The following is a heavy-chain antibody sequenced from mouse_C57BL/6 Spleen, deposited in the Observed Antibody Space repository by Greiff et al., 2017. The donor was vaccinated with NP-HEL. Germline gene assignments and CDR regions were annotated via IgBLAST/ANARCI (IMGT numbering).Heavy chain of an antibody. CDR2: IHPNSGST. CDR1: GYTFTSYW. Sequence: VQLQQPGAELVKPGASVKLSCKASGYTFTSYWMHWVKQRPGQGLEWIGMIHPNSGSTNYNEKFKSKATLTVDKSSSTAYMQLSSLTSEDSAVYYCARAYGSSPYFDYWGQGTTLTVSS. J-gene: IGHJ2*01. D-gene: IGHD1-1*01. V-gene: IGHV1-64*01. CDR3: ARAYGSSPYFDY.